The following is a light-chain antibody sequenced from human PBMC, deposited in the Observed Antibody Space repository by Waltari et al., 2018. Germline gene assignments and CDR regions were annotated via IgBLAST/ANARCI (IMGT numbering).Light chain of an antibody. CDR3: SSYAGSNTWG. Sequence: QSALTQPPSASGSPGQSVTISCTGTSSDVGGYHYVSWYQHHPGKAPKFMLYEVSKRPPGGPDRFSGSKSCNTASLPVSGLQAEDEADYYCSSYAGSNTWGFGGGTKLTVL. CDR1: SSDVGGYHY. V-gene: IGLV2-8*01. J-gene: IGLJ3*02. CDR2: EVS.